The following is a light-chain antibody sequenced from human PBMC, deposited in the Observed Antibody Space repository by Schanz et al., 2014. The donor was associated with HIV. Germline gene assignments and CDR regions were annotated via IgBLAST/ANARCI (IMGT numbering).Light chain of an antibody. Sequence: QSVLTQPPSVSAAPGQRVTISCTGSRSNIGAGYDVHWYQQLPGTAPKLLIYGNTNRPSGVPDRFSGSKSGTSVSLAISGLQSEDEADYYCQSYDSSLSGNVVFGGGTKLTVL. V-gene: IGLV1-40*01. CDR3: QSYDSSLSGNVV. J-gene: IGLJ2*01. CDR2: GNT. CDR1: RSNIGAGYD.